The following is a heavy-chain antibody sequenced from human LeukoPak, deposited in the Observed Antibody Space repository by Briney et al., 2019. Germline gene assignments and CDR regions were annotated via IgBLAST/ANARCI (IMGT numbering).Heavy chain of an antibody. Sequence: GGSLRLSCASSGFTFDDYGMTWVRQAPGKGLEWVAGINGNGDTTGYADSVKGRFTISRDNAKNSLYLQMNSLRAEDTALYYCARGNRGSSYGGDSWGQGTLVTVSS. J-gene: IGHJ4*02. D-gene: IGHD1-26*01. CDR3: ARGNRGSSYGGDS. CDR2: INGNGDTT. CDR1: GFTFDDYG. V-gene: IGHV3-20*04.